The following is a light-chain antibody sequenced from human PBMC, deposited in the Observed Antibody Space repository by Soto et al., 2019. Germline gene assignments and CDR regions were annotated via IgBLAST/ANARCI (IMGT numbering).Light chain of an antibody. V-gene: IGKV1-39*01. CDR2: DAS. J-gene: IGKJ1*01. CDR3: QQRYSMWT. Sequence: DIHITHSPSSLSSSLVERVTITCRASQSISSYLNWYQQKPGKAPSPLIYDASSLQRGVPTRFSGSGSGTNFTLSINNLQTEDFATYYCQQRYSMWTFGQGTKVDIK. CDR1: QSISSY.